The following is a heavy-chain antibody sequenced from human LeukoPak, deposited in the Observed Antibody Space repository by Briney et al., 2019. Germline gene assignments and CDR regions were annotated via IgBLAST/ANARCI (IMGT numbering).Heavy chain of an antibody. CDR3: ARGQYYYDSSGYYYREDY. D-gene: IGHD3-22*01. V-gene: IGHV1-8*01. Sequence: ASVKVSCKASGYTFTSYDINWVRQATGQGLEWMGWMNPNNGNTGYAQKFQGRVTMTRNTSISTAYMELSSLRSEDTAVYYCARGQYYYDSSGYYYREDYWGQGTLVTVSS. CDR2: MNPNNGNT. J-gene: IGHJ4*02. CDR1: GYTFTSYD.